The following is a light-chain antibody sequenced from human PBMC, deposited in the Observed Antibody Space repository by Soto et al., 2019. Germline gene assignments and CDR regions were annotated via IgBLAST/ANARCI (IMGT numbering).Light chain of an antibody. Sequence: QSVLTQPPSASGSPGQSVTISCTGTSSDVGGYNYVSWYQQHPGKAPKFLIFEVRRRPSGVTDRFSGSKSGNTASLTVSGLQAEDEADYYCSSYAGRPNPVIFGGGTKLTVL. CDR1: SSDVGGYNY. V-gene: IGLV2-8*01. CDR2: EVR. CDR3: SSYAGRPNPVI. J-gene: IGLJ2*01.